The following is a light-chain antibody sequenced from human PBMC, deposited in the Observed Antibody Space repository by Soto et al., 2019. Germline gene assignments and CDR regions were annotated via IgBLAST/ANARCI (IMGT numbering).Light chain of an antibody. V-gene: IGKV1-5*03. CDR2: EAS. CDR3: QQYNGT. Sequence: DIQTTQSPSTLSASVGDRVAITCRASQTISNWLAWYQQRPGKAPKLLIYEASTLETGVPPRFSGSASGTEFTLTISSLQPDDYATYYCQQYNGTFGQGTKVEI. CDR1: QTISNW. J-gene: IGKJ1*01.